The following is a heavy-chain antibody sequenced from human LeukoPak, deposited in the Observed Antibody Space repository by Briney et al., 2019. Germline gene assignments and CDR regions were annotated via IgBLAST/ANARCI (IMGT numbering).Heavy chain of an antibody. J-gene: IGHJ3*02. CDR1: GYIFTNYG. CDR2: ISVYTGNT. CDR3: ARAGGWAREDYKGDTFHI. D-gene: IGHD6-19*01. Sequence: ASVKVSCKASGYIFTNYGISWVRQAPGQGLEWMGWISVYTGNTNYAQKFQARVTMTTDTSTSTTYTEQRSLRSDDTAVYYCARAGGWAREDYKGDTFHIWGQGTMVTVSS. V-gene: IGHV1-18*01.